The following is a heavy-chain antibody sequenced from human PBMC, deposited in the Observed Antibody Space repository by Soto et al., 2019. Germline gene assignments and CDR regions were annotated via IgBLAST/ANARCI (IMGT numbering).Heavy chain of an antibody. V-gene: IGHV3-7*05. CDR2: IKQDGSEI. D-gene: IGHD2-2*01. CDR3: AKSLSAIPGDS. Sequence: EVQLVESGGGLVQSGGSLRLSCAASGFTFSSYWMSWVRQGPGKGPEWVANIKQDGSEIYYVDSEKGRFTISRDNAKSSLYLQMTSLRAEDTAVYHCAKSLSAIPGDSWGQGTLVTVSS. J-gene: IGHJ4*02. CDR1: GFTFSSYW.